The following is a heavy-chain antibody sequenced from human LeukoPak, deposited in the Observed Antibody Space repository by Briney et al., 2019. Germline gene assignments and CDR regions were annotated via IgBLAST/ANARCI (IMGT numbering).Heavy chain of an antibody. V-gene: IGHV3-23*01. CDR1: GFTFSRYA. Sequence: GGSLRLSCAASGFTFSRYAMTWVRQAPGKGLEWVSAISGSGGSTYYADSVKGRFTIPRDNSKNSLFLQMNSLRAEDTAVYYCAKEAATCSSTSCFFDDWGQGTLVTVSS. D-gene: IGHD2-2*01. CDR3: AKEAATCSSTSCFFDD. CDR2: ISGSGGST. J-gene: IGHJ4*02.